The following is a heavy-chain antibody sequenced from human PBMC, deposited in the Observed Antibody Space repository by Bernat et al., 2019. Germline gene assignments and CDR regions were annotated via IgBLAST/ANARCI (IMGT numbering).Heavy chain of an antibody. D-gene: IGHD2-8*01. CDR1: GFIFGGFG. Sequence: QVHLVESGGGVVQPGRSLRLSCAASGFIFGGFGMHWVRQAPGKGLEWVAVIWYDGSNKYYVDSVKGRFTISRDNSKNTLHLQMNSLRAEDTALYYCARDNGGYFDYWGQGTLVTVST. CDR2: IWYDGSNK. CDR3: ARDNGGYFDY. J-gene: IGHJ4*02. V-gene: IGHV3-33*01.